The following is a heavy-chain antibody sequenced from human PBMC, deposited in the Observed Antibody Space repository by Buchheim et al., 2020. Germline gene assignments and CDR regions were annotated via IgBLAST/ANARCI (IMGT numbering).Heavy chain of an antibody. CDR2: ISYDGSNK. D-gene: IGHD3-9*01. Sequence: QVQLVESGGGVVQPGRSLRLSCAASGFTFSSYGMHWVRQAPGKGLEWVAVISYDGSNKYYADSVKGRFTISGDNSKNTLYLQMNSLRAEDTAVYYCAKDRVLRYFDWLFDYWGQGTL. CDR1: GFTFSSYG. CDR3: AKDRVLRYFDWLFDY. V-gene: IGHV3-30*18. J-gene: IGHJ4*02.